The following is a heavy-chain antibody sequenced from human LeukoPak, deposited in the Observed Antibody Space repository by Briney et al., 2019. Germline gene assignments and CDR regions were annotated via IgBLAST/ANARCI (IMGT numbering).Heavy chain of an antibody. J-gene: IGHJ4*02. V-gene: IGHV4-39*07. CDR3: ARVGISGYYPDHFDY. CDR2: LYYSGST. D-gene: IGHD3-22*01. Sequence: SETLSLTCTVSGGSISSSSYYWGWIRQPPGKGLEWIGSLYYSGSTYYNPSLKSRVTISVDKSKNQFSLKLSSVTAADTAVYYCARVGISGYYPDHFDYWGQGTLVTVSS. CDR1: GGSISSSSYY.